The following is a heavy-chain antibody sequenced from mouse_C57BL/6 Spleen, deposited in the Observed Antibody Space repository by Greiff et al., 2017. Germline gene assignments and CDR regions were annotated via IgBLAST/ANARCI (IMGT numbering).Heavy chain of an antibody. CDR1: GYTFTSYW. CDR3: ARRNHWYFDV. CDR2: IDPSDSYT. J-gene: IGHJ1*03. V-gene: IGHV1-69*01. Sequence: QVQLQQSGAELVMPGASVKLSCKASGYTFTSYWMHWVKQRPGQGLEWIGEIDPSDSYTNYNQKFKGKSTLTVDKSSSTAYMQLSSLTSEDSAVYYCARRNHWYFDVWGTGTTVTVSS.